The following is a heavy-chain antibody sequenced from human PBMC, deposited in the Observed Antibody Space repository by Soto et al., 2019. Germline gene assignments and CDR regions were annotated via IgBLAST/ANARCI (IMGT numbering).Heavy chain of an antibody. CDR1: GFTFSSYA. V-gene: IGHV3-9*01. CDR2: ISWNSGSI. Sequence: GGSLRLSCAASGFTFSSYAMSWVRQAPGKGLEWVSAISWNSGSIGYADSVKGRFTISRDHAKNSLYLQMNILRAEDTALYYCAKDIRSGGWYGFDYWGQGTLVTVSS. CDR3: AKDIRSGGWYGFDY. D-gene: IGHD6-19*01. J-gene: IGHJ4*02.